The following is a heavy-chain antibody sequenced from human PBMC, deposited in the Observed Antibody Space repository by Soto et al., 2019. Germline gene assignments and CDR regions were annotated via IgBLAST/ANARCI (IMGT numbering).Heavy chain of an antibody. CDR1: GFTFSSYG. Sequence: GGSLRLSCAASGFTFSSYGMHWVRQAPGKGLEWVAVIWYDGSNKYYADSVKGRFTISRDNSKNTLYLQMNSLRAEDTAVYYCARDASMTTVTNFDYWGQGTLVTVS. CDR2: IWYDGSNK. D-gene: IGHD4-17*01. V-gene: IGHV3-33*01. CDR3: ARDASMTTVTNFDY. J-gene: IGHJ4*02.